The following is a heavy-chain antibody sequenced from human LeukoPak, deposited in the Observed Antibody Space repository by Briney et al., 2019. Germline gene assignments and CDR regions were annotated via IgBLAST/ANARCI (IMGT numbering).Heavy chain of an antibody. D-gene: IGHD3-22*01. CDR1: CGSFSGYY. J-gene: IGHJ4*02. V-gene: IGHV4-34*01. CDR3: ARECRNYYDSSGSFRTFDY. CDR2: INHSGSM. Sequence: SETLSLTCAVYCGSFSGYYWSCIRHPPGKGLEWIGEINHSGSMNYTTSLKTRVTISVDTYKNPFSLKLRCVTAADTAVYYCARECRNYYDSSGSFRTFDYWGQGTLVTVSS.